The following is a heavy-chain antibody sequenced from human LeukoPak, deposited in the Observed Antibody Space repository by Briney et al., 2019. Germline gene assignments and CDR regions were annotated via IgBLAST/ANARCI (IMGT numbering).Heavy chain of an antibody. Sequence: PAGGSLNLSCATSGFAFRTHGMTWVRQGPGRGLEWVSTISPTGEGTHYADSVKGRFTISRDNSKNTLSLDMNSPRADDAATYYCARDAGGAWPFYYWGQGTRVIVSS. V-gene: IGHV3-23*01. CDR3: ARDAGGAWPFYY. D-gene: IGHD4-17*01. CDR1: GFAFRTHG. CDR2: ISPTGEGT. J-gene: IGHJ4*02.